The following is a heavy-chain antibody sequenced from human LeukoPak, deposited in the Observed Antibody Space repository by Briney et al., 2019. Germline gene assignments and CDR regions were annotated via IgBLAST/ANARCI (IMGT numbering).Heavy chain of an antibody. Sequence: PGGSLRLSCAASGFTFSNYGMHWVRQAPGKGLEWVAFIRYDGTNKYYVDSVKGRFTISRDNAKNSLYLQMNSLRAEDTAVYYCARVPRFRRYFDYWGQGTLVTVSS. CDR2: IRYDGTNK. CDR1: GFTFSNYG. CDR3: ARVPRFRRYFDY. J-gene: IGHJ4*02. V-gene: IGHV3-30*02. D-gene: IGHD3-10*01.